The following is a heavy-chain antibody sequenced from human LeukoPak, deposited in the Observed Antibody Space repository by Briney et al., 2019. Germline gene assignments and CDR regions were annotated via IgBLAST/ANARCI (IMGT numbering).Heavy chain of an antibody. J-gene: IGHJ6*02. D-gene: IGHD2-2*01. CDR1: GYTFTGYY. V-gene: IGHV1-2*02. Sequence: ASVKVSCKASGYTFTGYYMHWVRQAPGQGLEWMGWINPNSGGTNYAQKFQGGVTMTRDTSISTAYMELSRLRSDDTAVYYCARGYCSSTSCYANYYYYGMDVWGQGTTVTVSS. CDR2: INPNSGGT. CDR3: ARGYCSSTSCYANYYYYGMDV.